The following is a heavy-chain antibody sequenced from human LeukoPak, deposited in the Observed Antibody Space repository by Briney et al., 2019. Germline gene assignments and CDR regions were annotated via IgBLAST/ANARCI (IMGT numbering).Heavy chain of an antibody. CDR1: GGSVSSGSYY. D-gene: IGHD4-17*01. Sequence: PSETLSLTCTVSGGSVSSGSYYGSWIRQPPGKGLEWIGYIYYSGSTNYNPSLKSRVTISVDTSKNQFSLKLSSVTAADTAVYYCAREGLYGDYVWSLDYWGQGTLVTVSS. CDR2: IYYSGST. J-gene: IGHJ4*02. V-gene: IGHV4-61*01. CDR3: AREGLYGDYVWSLDY.